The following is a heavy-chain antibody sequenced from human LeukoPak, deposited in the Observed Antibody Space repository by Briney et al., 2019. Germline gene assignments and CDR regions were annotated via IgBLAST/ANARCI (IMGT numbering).Heavy chain of an antibody. V-gene: IGHV4-34*01. CDR1: GGSFSGYY. Sequence: SETLSLTCAVYGGSFSGYYWSWIRQPPGKGLEWIGEINHSGSTNYNPSLKSRVTISVDTSKNQFSLKLSSVTDADTAVYYCARGIGVLRYFDWLLTNTGGNFDYWGQGTLVTVSS. CDR2: INHSGST. CDR3: ARGIGVLRYFDWLLTNTGGNFDY. D-gene: IGHD3-9*01. J-gene: IGHJ4*02.